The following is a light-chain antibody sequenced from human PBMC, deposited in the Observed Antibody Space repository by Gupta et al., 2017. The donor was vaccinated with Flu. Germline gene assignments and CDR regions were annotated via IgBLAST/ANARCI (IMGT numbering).Light chain of an antibody. CDR1: SSNIGAGYA. V-gene: IGLV1-40*01. Sequence: QSALTQPPSVSGAPGQRVTISCTWSSSNIGAGYAVHWCQQLPGTATKLLIYGSRNRPSGGPDRFSGSKSGTSASLAITGLQAEDEADYYCQSYDYMLSGSRVFGTGTKVTVL. CDR2: GSR. J-gene: IGLJ1*01. CDR3: QSYDYMLSGSRV.